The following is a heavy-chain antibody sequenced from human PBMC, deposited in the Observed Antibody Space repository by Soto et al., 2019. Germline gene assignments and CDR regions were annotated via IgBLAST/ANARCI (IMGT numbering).Heavy chain of an antibody. V-gene: IGHV4-4*07. D-gene: IGHD6-13*01. CDR1: GGSISSYY. J-gene: IGHJ6*02. CDR3: ARDGPRIAAAGTPYYYYGMDV. Sequence: NPSETLSLTCTVSGGSISSYYWSWIRQPAGKGLEWIGRIYTSGSTNYNPSLKSRVTMSVDTSKNQFSLKLSSVTAADTAVYYCARDGPRIAAAGTPYYYYGMDVWGQGTTVTVSS. CDR2: IYTSGST.